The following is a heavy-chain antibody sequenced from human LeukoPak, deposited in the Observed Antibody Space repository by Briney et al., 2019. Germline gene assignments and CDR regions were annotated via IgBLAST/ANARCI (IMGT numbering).Heavy chain of an antibody. D-gene: IGHD5-24*01. V-gene: IGHV1-18*01. CDR3: ARTPRNGYIEGY. CDR2: ISAYNGNT. J-gene: IGHJ4*02. Sequence: ASVKVSCKASGYTFTSYGISWVRQAPGQGLEWMGWISAYNGNTNYAQKLQGRVTMTTDTSTSTAYMELSSLRSEDTAVYYCARTPRNGYIEGYWGQGTLVTVSS. CDR1: GYTFTSYG.